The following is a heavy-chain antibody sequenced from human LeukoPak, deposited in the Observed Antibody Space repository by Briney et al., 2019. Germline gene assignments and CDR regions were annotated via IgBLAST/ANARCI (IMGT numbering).Heavy chain of an antibody. D-gene: IGHD3-10*01. J-gene: IGHJ3*02. Sequence: GGSLRLSCAASGFTFSSYDMHWVHQATGKGLEWVSAIGTAGDTYYPGSVKGRFTISRENAKNSLYLQMNSLRAGDTAVYYCARGNRYGSGHHAFDIWGRGTMVTVSS. CDR2: IGTAGDT. CDR3: ARGNRYGSGHHAFDI. V-gene: IGHV3-13*04. CDR1: GFTFSSYD.